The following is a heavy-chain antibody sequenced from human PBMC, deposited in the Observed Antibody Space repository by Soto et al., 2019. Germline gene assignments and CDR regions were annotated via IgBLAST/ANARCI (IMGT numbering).Heavy chain of an antibody. CDR1: GYTFTGYY. J-gene: IGHJ4*02. V-gene: IGHV1-2*02. Sequence: QVQLVQSGAEVKKPGASVKVSCKASGYTFTGYYMHWVRQAPGQGLEWMGWINPNSGGTNYAQKFQGRVTMNRDTAISTAYMELSRLRSDDTAVYYCAREFRYCSGGSCYPGITRYWGQGTLVTVSS. D-gene: IGHD2-15*01. CDR3: AREFRYCSGGSCYPGITRY. CDR2: INPNSGGT.